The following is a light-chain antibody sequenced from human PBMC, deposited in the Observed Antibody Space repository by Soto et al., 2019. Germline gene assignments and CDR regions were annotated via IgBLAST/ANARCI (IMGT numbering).Light chain of an antibody. CDR1: QGIGDT. V-gene: IGKV3-20*01. CDR2: GAS. CDR3: QQYGSSPV. Sequence: EIVLTQSPGTLSLSPGEGVTLSFGASQGIGDTLAWYQQKPGQAPRLLIYGASSRATGIPDRFSGSGSGTDFTLTISRLEPEDFAVYYCQQYGSSPVFGQGTRLGL. J-gene: IGKJ5*01.